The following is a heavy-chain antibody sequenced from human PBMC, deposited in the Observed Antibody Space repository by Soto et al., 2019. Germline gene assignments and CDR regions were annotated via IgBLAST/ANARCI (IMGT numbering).Heavy chain of an antibody. Sequence: QVQLVQSGAEVKKPGASVKVSCKASGYTFTSYGISWVRQAPGQGPQWMGWISAYNCNTNYAQKLQGRVTMTKDTSTSTDYMELKSLRSDDTAAYYCAREGSVVACGGYYSDYWGQGALVTVSS. CDR3: AREGSVVACGGYYSDY. CDR2: ISAYNCNT. J-gene: IGHJ4*02. V-gene: IGHV1-18*01. CDR1: GYTFTSYG. D-gene: IGHD5-12*01.